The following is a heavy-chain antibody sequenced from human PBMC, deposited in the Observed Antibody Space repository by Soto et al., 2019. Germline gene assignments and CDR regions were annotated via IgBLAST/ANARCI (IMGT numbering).Heavy chain of an antibody. CDR2: ISAYNGNT. D-gene: IGHD5-18*01. J-gene: IGHJ4*02. CDR1: XXXFTSYG. CDR3: XXXXXXXXGYXY. V-gene: IGHV1-18*01. Sequence: QVQLVQSGAEVKKPGASVKVSCXXSXXXFTSYGIXXXXQAXGQGLEWMGCISAYNGNTNYAQKLQGRVTMTTDTSTSTAYMELRSLRSDDTAXXXXXXXXXXXXGYXYWGQGTLVTVSS.